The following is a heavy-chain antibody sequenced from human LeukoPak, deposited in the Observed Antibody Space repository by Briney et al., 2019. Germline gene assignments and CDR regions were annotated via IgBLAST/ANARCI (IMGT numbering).Heavy chain of an antibody. D-gene: IGHD6-19*01. CDR3: AGGQMFTSGGFDD. Sequence: GGSLRLSCATSGFTFSQYWMTWVRQPPGKGLEWVSVIYNGGDTYYADSVRGRFTISRDNSKNTVNLQMNSLRAEDTALYYCAGGQMFTSGGFDDWGQGTLVTVSS. CDR1: GFTFSQYW. J-gene: IGHJ4*02. V-gene: IGHV3-53*01. CDR2: IYNGGDT.